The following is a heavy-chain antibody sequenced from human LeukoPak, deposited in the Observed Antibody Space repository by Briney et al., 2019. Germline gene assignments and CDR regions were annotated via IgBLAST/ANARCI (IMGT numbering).Heavy chain of an antibody. CDR2: IYYSGST. Sequence: SETLSLTCTVSGGSISSSSYYWGWIRQPPGKGLEWIGSIYYSGSTNYNPSLKSRVTISVDTSKNQFSLKLSSVTAADTAVYYCARQGHYDFWSGQGDAFDIWGQGTMVTVSS. J-gene: IGHJ3*02. CDR3: ARQGHYDFWSGQGDAFDI. CDR1: GGSISSSSYY. V-gene: IGHV4-39*01. D-gene: IGHD3-3*01.